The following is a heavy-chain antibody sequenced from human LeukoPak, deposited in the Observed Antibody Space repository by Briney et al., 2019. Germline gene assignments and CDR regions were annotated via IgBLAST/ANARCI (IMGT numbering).Heavy chain of an antibody. CDR1: GYTFTSYA. V-gene: IGHV1-69*11. Sequence: GASVKVSCKASGYTFTSYAINWVRQAPGQGLEWMGRIIPILGTAKYAQKFQGRVTITADESTSTAYMELSRLRSEDTAIFYCARGTGDWVLDDWGQGTLVSVSS. J-gene: IGHJ4*02. CDR2: IIPILGTA. D-gene: IGHD3-10*01. CDR3: ARGTGDWVLDD.